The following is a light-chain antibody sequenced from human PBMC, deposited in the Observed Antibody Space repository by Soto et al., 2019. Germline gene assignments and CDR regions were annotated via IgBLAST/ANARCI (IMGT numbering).Light chain of an antibody. CDR1: QSVSSY. J-gene: IGKJ1*01. Sequence: EIVLTQSPATLSLSPGERATLSCRASQSVSSYLAWYQQKPGQAPRLLIYEASNRASGIPARFSGSGSGTDFTLTINSLEPEDFAVYYCQQRNSWPRSFGQGTKVEIK. V-gene: IGKV3-11*01. CDR2: EAS. CDR3: QQRNSWPRS.